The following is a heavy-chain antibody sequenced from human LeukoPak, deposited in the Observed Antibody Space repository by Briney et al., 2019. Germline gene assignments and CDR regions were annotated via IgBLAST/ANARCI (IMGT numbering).Heavy chain of an antibody. CDR1: GFTFSSYG. V-gene: IGHV3-33*06. D-gene: IGHD3-3*01. J-gene: IGHJ4*02. Sequence: GGSLRLSCAASGFTFSSYGMHWVRLAPGKGLEWVAVIWYDGSNKYYADSVKGRFTISRDNSKNTLYLQMNSLRAEDTAVYYCAKEGWIFGVVIPVDYWGQGTLVTVSS. CDR2: IWYDGSNK. CDR3: AKEGWIFGVVIPVDY.